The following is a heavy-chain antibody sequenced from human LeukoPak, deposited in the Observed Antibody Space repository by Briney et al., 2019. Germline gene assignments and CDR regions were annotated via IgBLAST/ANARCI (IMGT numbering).Heavy chain of an antibody. V-gene: IGHV3-21*01. J-gene: IGHJ6*03. Sequence: GGSLRLSCAASGFTFSSYSMNWVRQAPGKGLEWVSSISSSSSYIYYADSVKGRFTISRDNAKNSLYLQMNSLRAEDTAVYYCARSAVGVYYYYYMDVWGKGTTVTVSS. CDR3: ARSAVGVYYYYYMDV. CDR1: GFTFSSYS. D-gene: IGHD3-16*01. CDR2: ISSSSSYI.